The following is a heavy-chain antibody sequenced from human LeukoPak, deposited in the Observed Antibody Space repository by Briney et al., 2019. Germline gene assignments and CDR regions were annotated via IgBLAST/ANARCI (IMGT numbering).Heavy chain of an antibody. Sequence: PSETLSLTCAVYGGSFNGYYWSWIRQPPGKGLEWIGEINHSGSTNYNPSLKSRVTISVDTSKNQFSLKLSSVTAADTAVYYCARGVYYGSGNYYNVWNYWGQGTLVTVSS. V-gene: IGHV4-34*01. CDR2: INHSGST. D-gene: IGHD3-10*01. CDR3: ARGVYYGSGNYYNVWNY. CDR1: GGSFNGYY. J-gene: IGHJ4*02.